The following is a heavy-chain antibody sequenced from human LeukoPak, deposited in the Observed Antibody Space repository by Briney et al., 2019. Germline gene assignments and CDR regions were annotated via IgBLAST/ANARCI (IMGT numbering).Heavy chain of an antibody. CDR2: IIPILGIA. Sequence: ASVKVSCKASGGTFSSYAISWVRQAPGQGLEWMGRIIPILGIANYAQKFQGRVTITADKSTSTAYMELSSLRSEDTAVYYCARDMESCSGGSCYGRYSYGFGIYYFDYWGQGTLVTVSS. V-gene: IGHV1-69*04. J-gene: IGHJ4*02. CDR3: ARDMESCSGGSCYGRYSYGFGIYYFDY. D-gene: IGHD2-15*01. CDR1: GGTFSSYA.